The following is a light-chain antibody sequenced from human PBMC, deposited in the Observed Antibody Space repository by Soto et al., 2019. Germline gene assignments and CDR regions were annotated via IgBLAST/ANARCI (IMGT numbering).Light chain of an antibody. J-gene: IGKJ4*01. V-gene: IGKV3-15*01. CDR2: ESS. Sequence: EIVMTQSPATLSVSPGERATLSCWASQSIGNDLAWYQQKPGRSPRLLIYESSTRATDIPVRFSGSGSGTEFTLTISSLQSQDFAFYYCQQYKNWPLTFGGGTKVEIE. CDR1: QSIGND. CDR3: QQYKNWPLT.